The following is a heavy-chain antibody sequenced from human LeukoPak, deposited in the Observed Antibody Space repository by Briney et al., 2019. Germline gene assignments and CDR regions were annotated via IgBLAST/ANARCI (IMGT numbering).Heavy chain of an antibody. V-gene: IGHV1-18*01. Sequence: GASVKVSCKASGYTFTSSGISWVRQAPGQGLEWMGWISAYNGNTSYAQKLQGRVTMTTDTSTSTAYMELRSLRSDDTAVYYCARCPGTTRDHYYYMDVWGKGTTVSVSS. J-gene: IGHJ6*03. D-gene: IGHD1-7*01. CDR2: ISAYNGNT. CDR1: GYTFTSSG. CDR3: ARCPGTTRDHYYYMDV.